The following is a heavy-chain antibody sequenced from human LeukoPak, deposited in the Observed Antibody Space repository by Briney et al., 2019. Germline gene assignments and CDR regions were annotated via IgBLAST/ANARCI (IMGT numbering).Heavy chain of an antibody. CDR2: INHSGST. J-gene: IGHJ5*02. Sequence: SETLSLTCGVYGGSFSGYYWSWIRQPPGKGLEWIGEINHSGSTNYNPSLKSRVTISVDTSKNQFSLKLSSVTAADTAVYYCARGNIACSGGSCYNPWFDPWGQGTLVTVSS. V-gene: IGHV4-34*01. CDR3: ARGNIACSGGSCYNPWFDP. CDR1: GGSFSGYY. D-gene: IGHD2-15*01.